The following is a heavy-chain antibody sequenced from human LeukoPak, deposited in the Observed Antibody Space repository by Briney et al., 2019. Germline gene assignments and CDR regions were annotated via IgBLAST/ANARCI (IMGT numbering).Heavy chain of an antibody. CDR3: ARENGLAAAVDY. CDR2: IYYSGST. J-gene: IGHJ4*02. Sequence: KPSETLSLTCTVSGGSISSSSYYWGWIRQPPGKGLEWIGSIYYSGSTYYNPSLKSRVTISVDTSKNQFSLKLSSVTAADTAVYYCARENGLAAAVDYWGQGTLVTVSS. V-gene: IGHV4-39*07. D-gene: IGHD6-13*01. CDR1: GGSISSSSYY.